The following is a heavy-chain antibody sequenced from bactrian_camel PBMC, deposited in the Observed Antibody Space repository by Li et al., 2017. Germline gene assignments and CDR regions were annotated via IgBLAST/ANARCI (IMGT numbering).Heavy chain of an antibody. CDR2: INSRGDT. Sequence: QLVESGGGSVQAGGSLRLSCDDSRSIYMGWFRRAPGKEREGVAVINSRGDTKYADSVKGRFTISKDRARNTLDLQMNSLKPEDTGMYYCVDDCYGSRYYLARRTNVWGQGTQVTVS. CDR3: VDDCYGSRYYLARRTNV. V-gene: IGHV3S53*01. CDR1: RSIY. D-gene: IGHD6*01. J-gene: IGHJ4*01.